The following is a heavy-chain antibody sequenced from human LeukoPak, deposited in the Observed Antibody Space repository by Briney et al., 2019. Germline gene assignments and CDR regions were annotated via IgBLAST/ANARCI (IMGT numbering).Heavy chain of an antibody. CDR2: IYSGGST. Sequence: PGGSLRLSCAASGFTVSSNYMSWVRQAPGKGLEWVSVIYSGGSTYYADSVKGRFTISRDNSKNTLYPQMNSLRAEDTAVYYCARGTTVTTWGPSYYYYGMDVWGQGTTVTVSS. D-gene: IGHD4-17*01. V-gene: IGHV3-66*01. CDR1: GFTVSSNY. CDR3: ARGTTVTTWGPSYYYYGMDV. J-gene: IGHJ6*02.